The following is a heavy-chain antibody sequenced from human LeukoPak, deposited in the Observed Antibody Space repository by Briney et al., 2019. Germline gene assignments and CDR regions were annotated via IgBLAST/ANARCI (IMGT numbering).Heavy chain of an antibody. CDR2: ISAYNGNT. J-gene: IGHJ6*02. CDR1: GYTFTSYG. Sequence: ASVKVSCKASGYTFTSYGISWVRQAPGQGLEWMGWISAYNGNTNYAQKLQGRVTMTTDTSTSTAYMELRSLRSEDTAVYYCARGSGQWLNYYYGMDVWGQGTTVTVSS. V-gene: IGHV1-18*01. CDR3: ARGSGQWLNYYYGMDV. D-gene: IGHD6-19*01.